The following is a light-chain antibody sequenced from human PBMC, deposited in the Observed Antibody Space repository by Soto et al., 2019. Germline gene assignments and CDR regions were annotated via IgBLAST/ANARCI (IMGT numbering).Light chain of an antibody. CDR1: NNDVGNYKL. CDR3: YSYAGTSTWV. J-gene: IGLJ3*02. CDR2: EGT. Sequence: QSALTQPASVSESPGKSITISCTGTNNDVGNYKLVSWFQHHLGKAPKLIIYEGTKRTSGVSNRFSASQSGNTSSLTISGLQAEDEADYYCYSYAGTSTWVFGGGTKLTVL. V-gene: IGLV2-23*01.